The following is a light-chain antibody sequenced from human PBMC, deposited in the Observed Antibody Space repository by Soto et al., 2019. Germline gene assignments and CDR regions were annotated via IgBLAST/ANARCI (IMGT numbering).Light chain of an antibody. CDR3: QQYGSSSYT. Sequence: EIVLTQSPGTLSLSPGERATLSCRASQSVSSTYLAWYQQNPGQAPRLLIYGASRRATGIPDRFSGSGSGTDFTLTISRLEPEDFAVDFCQQYGSSSYTFGQGTKLEIK. J-gene: IGKJ2*01. CDR2: GAS. CDR1: QSVSSTY. V-gene: IGKV3-20*01.